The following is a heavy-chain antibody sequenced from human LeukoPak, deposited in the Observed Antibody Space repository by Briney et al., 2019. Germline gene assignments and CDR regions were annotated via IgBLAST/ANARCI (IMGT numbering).Heavy chain of an antibody. Sequence: GGSLRLSCAASGFTFSSYAMHWVRQAPGKGLEYVSAISSNGGSTYYANSVKGRFTISRDNSKNTLYLQMGSLRAEDMAVYCCARDALVATAYYYYYYMDVWGKGTTVTVSS. CDR1: GFTFSSYA. D-gene: IGHD5-12*01. CDR2: ISSNGGST. CDR3: ARDALVATAYYYYYYMDV. J-gene: IGHJ6*03. V-gene: IGHV3-64*01.